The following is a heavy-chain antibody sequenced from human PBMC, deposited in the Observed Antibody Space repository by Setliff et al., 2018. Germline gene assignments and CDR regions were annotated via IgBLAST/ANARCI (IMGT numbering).Heavy chain of an antibody. Sequence: GGSLRLSCAASGFTFSSYAMHWVRQAPGKGLEWVAVISYDGSNKYYADSVKGRFTISRDNSKNTLYLQMNSLRAEDTAVYYCARGDPGFVVAVSDYWGQGTLVTVSS. D-gene: IGHD2-15*01. CDR2: ISYDGSNK. J-gene: IGHJ4*02. V-gene: IGHV3-30*04. CDR3: ARGDPGFVVAVSDY. CDR1: GFTFSSYA.